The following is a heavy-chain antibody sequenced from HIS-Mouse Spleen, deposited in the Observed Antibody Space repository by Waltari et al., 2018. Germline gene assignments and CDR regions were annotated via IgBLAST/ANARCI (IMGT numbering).Heavy chain of an antibody. V-gene: IGHV3-7*01. CDR2: IKQDGSEK. CDR1: GFTFSSYW. Sequence: GFTFSSYWMSWVRQAPGKGLEWVANIKQDGSEKYYVDSVKGRFTISRDNAKNSLYLQMNSLRAEDTAVYYCARDSGAPFDYWGQGTLVTVSS. CDR3: ARDSGAPFDY. J-gene: IGHJ4*02. D-gene: IGHD7-27*01.